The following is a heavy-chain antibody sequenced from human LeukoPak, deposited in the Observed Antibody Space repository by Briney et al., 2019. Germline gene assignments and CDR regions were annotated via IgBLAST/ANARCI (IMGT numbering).Heavy chain of an antibody. CDR3: ARSCSGTYYYFDY. CDR1: GVSISSYY. V-gene: IGHV4-59*01. CDR2: IYYSGST. D-gene: IGHD1-26*01. J-gene: IGHJ4*02. Sequence: SETLSLTCTVSGVSISSYYWSWIRQPPGKGLEWIGYIYYSGSTNYNPSLKSRVTKSVDTSKNQFSLKLSSVTAADTAVYFCARSCSGTYYYFDYWGQGILVPVSS.